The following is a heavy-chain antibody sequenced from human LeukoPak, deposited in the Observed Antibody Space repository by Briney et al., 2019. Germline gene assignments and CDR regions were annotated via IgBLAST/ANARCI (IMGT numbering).Heavy chain of an antibody. CDR2: ISYDGSNK. J-gene: IGHJ4*02. CDR1: GFTFSSYA. V-gene: IGHV3-30-3*01. Sequence: GRSLRLSCAASGFTFSSYAMHWVRQAPGKGLEWVAVISYDGSNKYYADSVKGRFTISRDNSKNTLYLQMNSLRAEDTAVYYCARDYDTSGYYRIDYWGQGTLVTVSS. D-gene: IGHD3-22*01. CDR3: ARDYDTSGYYRIDY.